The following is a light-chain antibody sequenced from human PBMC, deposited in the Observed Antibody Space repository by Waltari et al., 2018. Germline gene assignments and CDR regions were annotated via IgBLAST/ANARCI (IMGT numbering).Light chain of an antibody. CDR1: TSDVGTYNY. Sequence: QSALTQPASVSGSPGQSITISCTGTTSDVGTYNYVSWYQQRPGKAPKLIIYDVTKRPSGGSNRFAGSKAGNTASLTISGLQAEDEADYYCSSYTSSTTSVVFGGGTKVTVL. CDR2: DVT. V-gene: IGLV2-14*03. J-gene: IGLJ2*01. CDR3: SSYTSSTTSVV.